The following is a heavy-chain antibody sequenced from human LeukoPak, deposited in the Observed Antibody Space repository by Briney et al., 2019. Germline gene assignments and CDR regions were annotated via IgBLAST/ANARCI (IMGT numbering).Heavy chain of an antibody. J-gene: IGHJ5*02. CDR2: ISSSSSYI. CDR3: ARGDYSGNWFDP. D-gene: IGHD4-17*01. Sequence: GGSLRLSCAASGFTFSSYSMNWVRQAPGKGLEWVSSISSSSSYIYYADSVKGRFTISRDNAKNSLYLQMNSLRAEDTAVYYCARGDYSGNWFDPWGQGTLVTVSS. V-gene: IGHV3-21*01. CDR1: GFTFSSYS.